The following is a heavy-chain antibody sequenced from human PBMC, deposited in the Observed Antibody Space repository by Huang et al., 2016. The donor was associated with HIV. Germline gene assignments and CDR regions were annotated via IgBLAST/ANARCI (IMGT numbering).Heavy chain of an antibody. D-gene: IGHD3-22*01. CDR3: ARILMYYNSSGYGFDY. J-gene: IGHJ4*02. Sequence: QVQLQQWGAGLLKPSETLSLTCAVYGGSFSGYYWSWIRQPPGKGLEWIGEINHRGSTNYNPSRKSRVTISVDTSKNQCSLKLSSVTAADTAVYYCARILMYYNSSGYGFDYWGQGTLVTVSS. CDR2: INHRGST. CDR1: GGSFSGYY. V-gene: IGHV4-34*01.